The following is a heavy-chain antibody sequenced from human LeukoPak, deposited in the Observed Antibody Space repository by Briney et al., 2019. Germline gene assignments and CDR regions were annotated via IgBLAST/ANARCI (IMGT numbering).Heavy chain of an antibody. V-gene: IGHV1-3*03. J-gene: IGHJ3*02. CDR2: INAGNGNT. CDR3: ARGPVLRFLESLSTVDAFDI. Sequence: ASVKVSCKASGYTFTSYAMHWVRQAPGQRLEWMGWINAGNGNTKYSQEFQGRVTITRDTSASTAYMELSSLRSEDTAVYYCARGPVLRFLESLSTVDAFDIWGQGTMVTVSS. CDR1: GYTFTSYA. D-gene: IGHD3-3*01.